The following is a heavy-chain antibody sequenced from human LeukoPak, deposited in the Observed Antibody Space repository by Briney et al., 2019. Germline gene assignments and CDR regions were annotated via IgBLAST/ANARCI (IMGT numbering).Heavy chain of an antibody. D-gene: IGHD3-10*01. V-gene: IGHV3-21*01. Sequence: PGGSLRLSCAASAFTFSSYSMNWVRQAPGKGLEWVSSISSSGSFIYYADSVKGRFTISRDNAKNSLYLQMTSLRAEDTAVYYCAREFYGLGSFVDYWGQGTLVTVSS. CDR2: ISSSGSFI. J-gene: IGHJ4*02. CDR1: AFTFSSYS. CDR3: AREFYGLGSFVDY.